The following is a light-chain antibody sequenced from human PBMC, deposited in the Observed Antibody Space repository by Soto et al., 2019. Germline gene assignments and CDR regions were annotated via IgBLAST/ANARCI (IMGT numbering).Light chain of an antibody. CDR2: SND. J-gene: IGLJ3*02. CDR3: AAWDGSLNGWV. V-gene: IGLV1-44*01. Sequence: QSVLTQAPSASGTPGQRVTISCYGSSSSIGSNTVSWYQQVPGTAPKLLIYSNDQRTSGVPDRFSGSKSGTSASLAIGGLPSEDAADYYCAAWDGSLNGWVFCGGTKLTV. CDR1: SSSIGSNT.